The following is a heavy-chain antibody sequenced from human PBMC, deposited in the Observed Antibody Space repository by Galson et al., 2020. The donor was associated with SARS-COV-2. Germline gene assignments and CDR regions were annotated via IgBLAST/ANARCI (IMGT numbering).Heavy chain of an antibody. CDR2: FYYSGST. J-gene: IGHJ5*02. CDR3: ARVAEERDGYRNVLGWFDP. CDR1: GGSVSSGSYY. D-gene: IGHD5-12*01. Sequence: ASETLSLTCTVSGGSVSSGSYYWSWIRQPPGKGLEWIGYFYYSGSTNYNPSLKSRVTISVDTSKNQFSLKLSSVTAADTAVYYCARVAEERDGYRNVLGWFDPWGQGTLVTVSS. V-gene: IGHV4-61*01.